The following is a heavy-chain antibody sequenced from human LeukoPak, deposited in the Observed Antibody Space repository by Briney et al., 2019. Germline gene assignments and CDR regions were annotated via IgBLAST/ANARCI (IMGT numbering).Heavy chain of an antibody. CDR2: ISSSSSYI. D-gene: IGHD3-22*01. Sequence: KPGGSLRLSCAASGFTFSSYSMNWDRQAPGKGLEWVSSISSSSSYIYYADSVKGRFTISRDNAKNSLYLQMNSLRAEDTAVYYCARGPSITMIVVEYDYWGQGTLVTVSS. J-gene: IGHJ4*02. V-gene: IGHV3-21*01. CDR1: GFTFSSYS. CDR3: ARGPSITMIVVEYDY.